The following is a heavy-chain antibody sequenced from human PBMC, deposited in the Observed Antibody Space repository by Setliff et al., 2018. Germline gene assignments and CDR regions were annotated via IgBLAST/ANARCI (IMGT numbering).Heavy chain of an antibody. Sequence: ASVKVSCKASGYTFSDYGISRVRQAPGQGLEWMGLIKPGIDTATYAQKFQGRVTMTRDTSAKIVFMELNGLRSDDTAVYYCARDVTGTYNGRLEYWGLGTLVTVSS. D-gene: IGHD1-1*01. J-gene: IGHJ4*02. CDR3: ARDVTGTYNGRLEY. CDR2: IKPGIDTA. V-gene: IGHV1-46*01. CDR1: GYTFSDYG.